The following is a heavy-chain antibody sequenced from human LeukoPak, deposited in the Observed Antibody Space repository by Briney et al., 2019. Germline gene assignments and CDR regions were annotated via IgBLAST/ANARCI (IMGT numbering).Heavy chain of an antibody. D-gene: IGHD3-10*01. CDR3: ARASELGEWFGDLLYI. CDR2: IIPFLDTT. CDR1: GYTFTDYY. J-gene: IGHJ6*02. Sequence: SVKVSCKASGYTFTDYYMHWVRQAPGQGLEWLGRIIPFLDTTNYAHKFQGRVKITADKSTSTAYLELRSLRSEDTAIYYCARASELGEWFGDLLYIWGQGTTVTVSS. V-gene: IGHV1-69*08.